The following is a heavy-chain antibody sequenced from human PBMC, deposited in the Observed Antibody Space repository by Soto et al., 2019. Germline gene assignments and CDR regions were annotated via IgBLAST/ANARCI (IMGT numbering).Heavy chain of an antibody. V-gene: IGHV3-15*07. CDR1: GFTFSNVW. D-gene: IGHD3-16*01. CDR3: TANGRLVGPRLGY. J-gene: IGHJ4*02. Sequence: EVQLVESGGGLVKPGGSLRLSCAASGFTFSNVWMNWVRQAPGKGLEWVGRIKTKTDGETTDYIAPVKGRFTISRDDSKSMLYLQMSSLKTEDTAVYYCTANGRLVGPRLGYWGQGTLVTVSS. CDR2: IKTKTDGETT.